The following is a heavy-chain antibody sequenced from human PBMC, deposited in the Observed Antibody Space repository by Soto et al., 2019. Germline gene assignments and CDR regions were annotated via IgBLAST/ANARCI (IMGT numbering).Heavy chain of an antibody. CDR1: GGTFNSYA. CDR3: ASFTPGGRGWYGPLYY. V-gene: IGHV1-69*12. Sequence: QVQLVQSGAEVKKPGSSVKVSCKASGGTFNSYAISWVRQAPGQGLEWMGGIIPIFGTANYAQKFQGRVTITADDSSGTADMELRSLRSEATAVYYCASFTPGGRGWYGPLYYWGQGTLVTVSA. D-gene: IGHD6-19*01. J-gene: IGHJ4*02. CDR2: IIPIFGTA.